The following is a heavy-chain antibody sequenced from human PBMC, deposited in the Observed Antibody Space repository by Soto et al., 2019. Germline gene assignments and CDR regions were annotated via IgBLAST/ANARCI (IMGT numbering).Heavy chain of an antibody. CDR1: GGTFSSYA. CDR3: ARVGAAGTYSGSYFYDY. CDR2: IIPIFGTA. J-gene: IGHJ4*02. Sequence: GAAVKVSCKASGGTFSSYAISWVRQAPGQGLEWMGGIIPIFGTANYAQKFQGRVTITADESTSTAYMELSSLRSEDTAVYYCARVGAAGTYSGSYFYDYWGQGTLVTVS. D-gene: IGHD1-26*01. V-gene: IGHV1-69*13.